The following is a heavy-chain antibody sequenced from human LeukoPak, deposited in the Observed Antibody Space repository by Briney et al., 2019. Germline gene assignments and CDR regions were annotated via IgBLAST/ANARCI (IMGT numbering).Heavy chain of an antibody. CDR3: ARAYKDRSLAGKKEFFQH. Sequence: GGSLRLSCAASGFTFSSYSMSWVRQAPGKGLEWVSAISSSGGGTDYTDSVKGRFTISRDNSKNTLYLQMNSLRAEDTAVYYCARAYKDRSLAGKKEFFQHWGQGTLVTVSS. CDR1: GFTFSSYS. D-gene: IGHD6-19*01. CDR2: ISSSGGGT. J-gene: IGHJ1*01. V-gene: IGHV3-23*01.